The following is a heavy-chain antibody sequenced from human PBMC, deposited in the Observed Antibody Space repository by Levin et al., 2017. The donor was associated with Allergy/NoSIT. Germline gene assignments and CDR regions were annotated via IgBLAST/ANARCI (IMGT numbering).Heavy chain of an antibody. CDR2: ISGDGDST. CDR3: AKGWYSSGSHRYFDY. CDR1: GFTFSSYA. D-gene: IGHD3-22*01. Sequence: GESLKISCAASGFTFSSYAMSWVRQAPGKALEWVSAISGDGDSTYHADSVKGRFTISRDNSKNTLYLQMNSLRAEDSAVYYCAKGWYSSGSHRYFDYWGQGTLVTVSS. V-gene: IGHV3-23*01. J-gene: IGHJ4*02.